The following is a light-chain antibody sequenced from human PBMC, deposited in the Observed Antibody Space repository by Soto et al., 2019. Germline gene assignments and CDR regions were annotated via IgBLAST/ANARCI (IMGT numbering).Light chain of an antibody. Sequence: QSAPTQPPSASGSPGQSVTISCTGTSSDVGGYNYVSWYQQHPGKAPKLMIYEVSKRPSGVPDRFSGSKSGNTASLTVSGLQAEDEADYYCSSYAGSNRVFGTGTQLTVL. V-gene: IGLV2-8*01. CDR2: EVS. CDR3: SSYAGSNRV. J-gene: IGLJ1*01. CDR1: SSDVGGYNY.